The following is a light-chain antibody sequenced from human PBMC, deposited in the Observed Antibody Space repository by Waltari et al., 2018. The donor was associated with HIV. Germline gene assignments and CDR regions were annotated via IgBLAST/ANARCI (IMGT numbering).Light chain of an antibody. CDR2: QAS. Sequence: DIRLTQTPSTLSAAVRDTVTITRRASQNIGTSLAWYQQRPGKAPTLLIYQASTLQNGVSSRFSGSGSGTEFTLTITSLQRDDFASYFCQQYETYYTFGQGSRLE. CDR1: QNIGTS. J-gene: IGKJ2*01. CDR3: QQYETYYT. V-gene: IGKV1-5*03.